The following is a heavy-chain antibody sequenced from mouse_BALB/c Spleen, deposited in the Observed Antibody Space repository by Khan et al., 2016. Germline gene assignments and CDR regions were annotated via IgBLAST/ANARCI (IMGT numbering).Heavy chain of an antibody. V-gene: IGHV1-80*01. CDR3: ARGARLAD. CDR2: IYPGDGDT. Sequence: QVQLKESGAELVRPGSSVKISCKASGYVFSSYWMNWVKQRPGQGLEWIGKIYPGDGDTYYNGNFKGKVTLTADKSSSTAYMQLSSLKSEDSAVYFYARGARLADWGQGTLVTVSA. D-gene: IGHD6-1*01. CDR1: GYVFSSYW. J-gene: IGHJ3*01.